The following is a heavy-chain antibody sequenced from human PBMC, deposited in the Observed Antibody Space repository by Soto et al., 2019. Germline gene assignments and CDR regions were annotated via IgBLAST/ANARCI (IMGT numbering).Heavy chain of an antibody. CDR1: GYTFTSYA. CDR2: INAGNGNT. D-gene: IGHD3-3*01. J-gene: IGHJ4*02. V-gene: IGHV1-3*01. CDR3: ATVLRFLEWKPGIFDY. Sequence: GASVKVSCKASGYTFTSYAMHWVRQAPGQRLEWMGWINAGNGNTKYSQKFQGRVTITRDTSASTAYMELSSLRSEDTAVYYCATVLRFLEWKPGIFDYWGQGTLVTVSS.